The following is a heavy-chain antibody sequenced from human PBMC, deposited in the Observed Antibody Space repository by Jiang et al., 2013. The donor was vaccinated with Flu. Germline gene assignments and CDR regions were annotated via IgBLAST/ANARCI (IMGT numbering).Heavy chain of an antibody. CDR1: DSPSVAMA. D-gene: IGHD2-2*01. CDR3: AKAGGGGYCSSTSCYGRGIDP. J-gene: IGHJ5*02. V-gene: IGHV3-30*18. CDR2: ISYDGSNK. Sequence: LVEVVGEGGGPSPGRSRRDSPVQPLDSPSVAMACTGSARLQARGVEWVAVISYDGSNKYYADSVKGRFTISRDNSKNTLYLQMNSLRAEDTAVYYCAKAGGGGYCSSTSCYGRGIDPWGQGTLVTVSS.